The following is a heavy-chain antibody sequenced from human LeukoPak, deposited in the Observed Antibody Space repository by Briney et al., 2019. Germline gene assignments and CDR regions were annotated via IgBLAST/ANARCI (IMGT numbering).Heavy chain of an antibody. D-gene: IGHD5-12*01. Sequence: SETLSLTCAVYGGSFSGYYWSWIRQPPGKGLEWIGEINHSGSTNYNPSLKSRVTISVDTSKNQFSLKLSSVTAADTAVYYCARVDSGYDFSYYYYMDVWGKGTTVTVSS. CDR1: GGSFSGYY. CDR3: ARVDSGYDFSYYYYMDV. J-gene: IGHJ6*03. CDR2: INHSGST. V-gene: IGHV4-34*01.